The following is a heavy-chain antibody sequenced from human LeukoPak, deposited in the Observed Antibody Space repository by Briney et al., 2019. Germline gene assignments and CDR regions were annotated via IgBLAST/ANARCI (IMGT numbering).Heavy chain of an antibody. Sequence: ASVKVSCKASGYTFTGYYMHWVRQAPGQGLEWMGWINPNSGGTNYAQKFQGRVTMTRNTSISTAYMELSSLRSEDTAVYYCARGQWGRDGYNIYYFDYWGQGTLVTVSS. CDR3: ARGQWGRDGYNIYYFDY. CDR1: GYTFTGYY. CDR2: INPNSGGT. J-gene: IGHJ4*02. V-gene: IGHV1-2*02. D-gene: IGHD5-24*01.